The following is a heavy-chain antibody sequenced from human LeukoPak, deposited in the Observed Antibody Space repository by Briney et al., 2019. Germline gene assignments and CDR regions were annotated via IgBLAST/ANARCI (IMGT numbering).Heavy chain of an antibody. V-gene: IGHV4-59*01. Sequence: PSETLSLTCTVSGGSISSYYWSWIRQPPGKGLEWIGYIYYSGSTNYNPSLKSRVTISVDTSKNQFSLKLSSVTAADTTVYYCAREGDYDGVLDYWGQGTLVTVTS. D-gene: IGHD4-17*01. CDR3: AREGDYDGVLDY. J-gene: IGHJ4*02. CDR1: GGSISSYY. CDR2: IYYSGST.